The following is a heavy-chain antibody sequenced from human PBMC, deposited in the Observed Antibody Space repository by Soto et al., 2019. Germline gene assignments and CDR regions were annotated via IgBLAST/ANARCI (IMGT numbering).Heavy chain of an antibody. D-gene: IGHD1-1*01. CDR3: ARTTGTPYYFDD. Sequence: QVQLVQSGAEVKKPGSSVKVSCKASGGTFSSYAVNWVRQAPGQGLEWMGGTIPIFGTAKYAQKLQGRVTITADESTSTAYMELSSLKSEDTAVYYCARTTGTPYYFDDWGQGTVVTVSS. V-gene: IGHV1-69*12. CDR1: GGTFSSYA. CDR2: TIPIFGTA. J-gene: IGHJ4*02.